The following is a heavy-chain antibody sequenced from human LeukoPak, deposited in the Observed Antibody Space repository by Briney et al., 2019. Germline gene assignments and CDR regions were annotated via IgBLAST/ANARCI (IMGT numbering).Heavy chain of an antibody. J-gene: IGHJ4*02. V-gene: IGHV3-23*01. CDR3: AKSLTGGDSYYFDY. Sequence: GGSLRLSCAASGFTFSSYAMSWVGQAPGKGREGVSAISGSGGSTYYADSVKGRFTTSRDNTKNTLYLQMNSLRAEDTAVYYCAKSLTGGDSYYFDYWGQGTLVTVSS. CDR2: ISGSGGST. CDR1: GFTFSSYA. D-gene: IGHD2-21*02.